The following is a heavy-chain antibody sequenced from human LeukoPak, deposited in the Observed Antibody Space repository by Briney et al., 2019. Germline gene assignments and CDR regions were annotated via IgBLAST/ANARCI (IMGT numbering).Heavy chain of an antibody. D-gene: IGHD4/OR15-4a*01. CDR2: IQHDGSEK. V-gene: IGHV3-7*03. Sequence: GGSLRLSCAASGFTFSSYWMSWVRQAPGKGLEWVANIQHDGSEKYYVDSVKGRFTISRDNAKNSLYLQMNSLRAEDTAVYYCARRAGAYSHPYDYWGQGTLVTVSS. CDR1: GFTFSSYW. J-gene: IGHJ4*02. CDR3: ARRAGAYSHPYDY.